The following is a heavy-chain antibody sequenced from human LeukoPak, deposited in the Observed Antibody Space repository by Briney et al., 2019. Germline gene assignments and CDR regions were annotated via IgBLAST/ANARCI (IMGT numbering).Heavy chain of an antibody. CDR1: GGSFCGYY. J-gene: IGHJ6*03. CDR2: INDSGST. D-gene: IGHD1-7*01. V-gene: IGHV4-34*01. CDR3: ARGATTTGTTAWQRYYYYYYMDV. Sequence: PSETLSLTCAVYGGSFCGYYWSWLRQPPGKGLEWIGEINDSGSTNYNPSLKSRVTISVDTSKNQFSLKLSSVTAADTAVYYCARGATTTGTTAWQRYYYYYYMDVWGKGTTVTVSS.